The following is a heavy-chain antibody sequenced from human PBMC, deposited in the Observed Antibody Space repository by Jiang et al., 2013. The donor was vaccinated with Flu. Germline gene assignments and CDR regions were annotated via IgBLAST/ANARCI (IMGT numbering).Heavy chain of an antibody. CDR2: INPNSGGT. CDR1: GYSFTDYY. J-gene: IGHJ6*02. V-gene: IGHV1-2*02. Sequence: QSGSELKKPGVSVKVSCKASGYSFTDYYMHWVRQAPGQGFEWMGWINPNSGGTNYAQKFQGRVTMTRDTSITTAYMDLTRLRYEDTAAYYCAYGSGSYQNPHYYYYGMDVWGQGTTVTVS. D-gene: IGHD3-10*01. CDR3: AYGSGSYQNPHYYYYGMDV.